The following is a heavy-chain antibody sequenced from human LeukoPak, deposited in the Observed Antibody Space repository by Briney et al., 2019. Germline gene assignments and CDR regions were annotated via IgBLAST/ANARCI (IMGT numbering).Heavy chain of an antibody. CDR3: ARGSAQAYFDY. CDR2: IYYSGST. D-gene: IGHD2-15*01. CDR1: GGSISSGDYS. Sequence: SETLSLTCTVSGGSISSGDYSWSWIRQPPGKGLEWIGYIYYSGSTYYNPSLKSRVTISVDTSKNQFSLKLSPVTAADTAVYYCARGSAQAYFDYWGQGTLVTVSS. V-gene: IGHV4-30-4*01. J-gene: IGHJ4*02.